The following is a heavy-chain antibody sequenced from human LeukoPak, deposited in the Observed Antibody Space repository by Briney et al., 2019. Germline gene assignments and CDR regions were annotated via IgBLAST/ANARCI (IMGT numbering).Heavy chain of an antibody. CDR2: ISGRSSHT. J-gene: IGHJ4*02. CDR3: GRAFPPLRTSSAGDL. Sequence: PGGSLRLSCLASGFTFSDYDMNWIRQAPGKGLEWISAISGRSSHTYYGDSVKGRFSISRDNAKNLLYLQMNGLGAEDTAVYYCGRAFPPLRTSSAGDLWGQGTLVTVSS. V-gene: IGHV3-21*06. CDR1: GFTFSDYD. D-gene: IGHD3-16*01.